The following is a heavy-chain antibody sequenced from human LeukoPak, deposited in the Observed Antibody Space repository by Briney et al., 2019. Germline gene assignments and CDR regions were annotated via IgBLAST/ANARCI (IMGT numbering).Heavy chain of an antibody. J-gene: IGHJ3*02. V-gene: IGHV4-30-4*08. Sequence: SQTLSLTCTVSGGSINSGDYYWSWIRQPPGKGLEWIGYIYYTGNTYYNPSLKSRINISVDTSKKQFSRKLRSVTAADTAVYYCARATITMAVGVPADAFDIWGPGTMVTVSS. CDR1: GGSINSGDYY. CDR2: IYYTGNT. D-gene: IGHD3-10*01. CDR3: ARATITMAVGVPADAFDI.